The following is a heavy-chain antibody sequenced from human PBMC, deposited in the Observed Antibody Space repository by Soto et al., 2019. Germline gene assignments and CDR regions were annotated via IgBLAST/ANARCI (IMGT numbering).Heavy chain of an antibody. D-gene: IGHD6-19*01. CDR1: GFTFSSYA. J-gene: IGHJ6*02. CDR2: ISGSGGST. V-gene: IGHV3-23*01. Sequence: GGSLRLSCAASGFTFSSYAMSWVRQAPGKGLEWVSAISGSGGSTYYADSVKGRFTISRDNSKNTLYLQRNSLRAEDTAVYYCAKREARRHPGIAVAGWPPYYYYGMDVWGQGTTVTVSS. CDR3: AKREARRHPGIAVAGWPPYYYYGMDV.